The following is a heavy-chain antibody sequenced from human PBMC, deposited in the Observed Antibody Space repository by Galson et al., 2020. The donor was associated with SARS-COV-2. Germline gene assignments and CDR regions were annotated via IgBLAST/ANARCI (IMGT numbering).Heavy chain of an antibody. D-gene: IGHD3-10*01. CDR1: GFTFSSYS. V-gene: IGHV3-21*01. CDR3: ARILMGPYGSGSQSVDY. CDR2: ISSSSSYI. J-gene: IGHJ4*02. Sequence: GGSLRLSCAASGFTFSSYSMNWVRQAPGKGLEWVSSISSSSSYIYYADSVKGRFTISRDNAKNSLYLQMNSLRAEDTAVYYCARILMGPYGSGSQSVDYWGQGTLVTVSS.